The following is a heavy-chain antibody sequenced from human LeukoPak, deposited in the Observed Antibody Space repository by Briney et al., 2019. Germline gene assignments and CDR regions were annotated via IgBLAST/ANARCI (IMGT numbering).Heavy chain of an antibody. J-gene: IGHJ3*02. CDR2: IYSSGST. CDR1: GGSISGYS. V-gene: IGHV4-4*07. D-gene: IGHD3-22*01. CDR3: ARDHDSRGFYYRGTFDI. Sequence: SETLSLTCTVSGGSISGYSWSWIRQPAGKGLEWIGRIYSSGSTNYSPSLKSLITMSVDTSKNQFSLRLSSVTAADTAVYYCARDHDSRGFYYRGTFDIWGHGTMVTVSS.